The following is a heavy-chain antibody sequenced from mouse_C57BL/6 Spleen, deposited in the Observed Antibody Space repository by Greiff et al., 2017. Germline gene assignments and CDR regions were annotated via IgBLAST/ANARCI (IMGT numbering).Heavy chain of an antibody. V-gene: IGHV1-15*01. J-gene: IGHJ4*01. D-gene: IGHD1-1*01. CDR1: GYTFTDYE. CDR2: IDPGTGGT. CDR3: SDYDGSLGGAMDY. Sequence: QVQLQQSGAELVRPGDSVTLSCKVSGYTFTDYEMHWVQQPPVHGLEWIGAIDPGTGGTAYNQKFKGKAILTADKSSSSAYMELRSLTSEDSAVYYCSDYDGSLGGAMDYWGQGTSVTVSS.